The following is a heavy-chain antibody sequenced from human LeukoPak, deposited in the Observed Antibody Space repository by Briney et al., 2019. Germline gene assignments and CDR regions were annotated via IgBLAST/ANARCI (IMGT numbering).Heavy chain of an antibody. J-gene: IGHJ6*02. D-gene: IGHD6-13*01. CDR3: ARSRWSHLYGLDV. CDR2: INAGNGNT. V-gene: IGHV1-3*01. CDR1: GHTFNSYA. Sequence: ASVKVSCKASGHTFNSYAMHWVRQAPGQRLEWMGWINAGNGNTKYSQKFQGRVTITRDTSATTAYMELSRLRSEDTAVYYCARSRWSHLYGLDVWGQGTTVTVSS.